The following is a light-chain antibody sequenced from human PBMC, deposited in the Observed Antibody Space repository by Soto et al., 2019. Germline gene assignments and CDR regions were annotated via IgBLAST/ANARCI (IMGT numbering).Light chain of an antibody. V-gene: IGKV4-1*01. CDR1: QSILHSSNNKDF. CDR3: HQSYSTPLS. J-gene: IGKJ4*01. CDR2: WAS. Sequence: DIVMTQSPASLAVSLGERATINCKSSQSILHSSNNKDFLAWYQQRPGQPPKRLIYWASARESGVPDRFSGSGSGTDFTLTDSSLQAEDLAVYYCHQSYSTPLSFGGAPKVEL.